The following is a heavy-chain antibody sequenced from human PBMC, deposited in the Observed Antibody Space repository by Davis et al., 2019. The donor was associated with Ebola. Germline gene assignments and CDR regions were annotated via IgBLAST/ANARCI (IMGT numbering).Heavy chain of an antibody. J-gene: IGHJ5*02. Sequence: SVKVSCKASGGTFSSYVISWVRQAPGQGLEWMGGIIPIFGTANYAQKFQGRVTITADESTSTAYMELSSLRSEDTAVYYCARSPLVGILTGYYSGWFDPWGQGTLVTVSS. V-gene: IGHV1-69*13. D-gene: IGHD3-9*01. CDR1: GGTFSSYV. CDR2: IIPIFGTA. CDR3: ARSPLVGILTGYYSGWFDP.